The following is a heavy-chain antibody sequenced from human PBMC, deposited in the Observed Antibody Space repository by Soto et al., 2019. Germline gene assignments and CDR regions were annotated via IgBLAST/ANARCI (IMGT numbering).Heavy chain of an antibody. CDR3: ALPTYYYDSSGYGPSFDY. J-gene: IGHJ4*02. CDR1: GFSLSTSGVG. Sequence: SGPTLVKPTQTLTLTCTFSGFSLSTSGVGVGWIRQPPGKALEWLALIYWNDDKRYSPSLKSRLTITKDTSKNQVVLTMTNMDPVDTATYYCALPTYYYDSSGYGPSFDYWGQGTLVTVSS. V-gene: IGHV2-5*01. CDR2: IYWNDDK. D-gene: IGHD3-22*01.